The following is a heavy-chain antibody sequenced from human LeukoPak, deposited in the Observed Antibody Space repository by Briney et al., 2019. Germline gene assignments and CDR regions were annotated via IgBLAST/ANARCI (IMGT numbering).Heavy chain of an antibody. Sequence: GGSLRLSCAASGFTFSSYGMHWVRQAPGKGLEWVAVISYDGSNKYYADSVKGRFTISRDNSKNTLYLQMSSLRAEDTAVYYCAKDQVQGDYYDSSGYLPVNWGQGTLVTVSS. V-gene: IGHV3-30*18. CDR2: ISYDGSNK. J-gene: IGHJ4*02. CDR1: GFTFSSYG. CDR3: AKDQVQGDYYDSSGYLPVN. D-gene: IGHD3-22*01.